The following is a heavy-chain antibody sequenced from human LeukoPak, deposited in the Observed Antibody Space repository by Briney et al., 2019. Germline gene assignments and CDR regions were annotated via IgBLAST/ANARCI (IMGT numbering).Heavy chain of an antibody. CDR2: IYTSGST. J-gene: IGHJ6*03. Sequence: SETLSLTCTVSGGSISSYYWSWIRQPAGKGLEWIGRIYTSGSTNYNPSLKSRVTMSVDTSKNQFSLKLSSVTAADTAVYYCAKVKPELAATSGYYYYVDVWGKGTTVTVSS. D-gene: IGHD2-15*01. CDR3: AKVKPELAATSGYYYYVDV. V-gene: IGHV4-4*07. CDR1: GGSISSYY.